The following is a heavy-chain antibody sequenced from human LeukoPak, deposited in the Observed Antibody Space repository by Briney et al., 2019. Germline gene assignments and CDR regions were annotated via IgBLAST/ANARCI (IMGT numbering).Heavy chain of an antibody. Sequence: SETLSLTCAVYGGPFSGYYWSWIRQPPGKGLEWIGEINHSGSTNYNPSLKSRVTISVDTSKNQFSLKLSSVTAADTAVYYCAPPVAHPGTGIAPDYWGQGTLVTVSS. CDR1: GGPFSGYY. J-gene: IGHJ4*02. CDR2: INHSGST. CDR3: APPVAHPGTGIAPDY. D-gene: IGHD7-27*01. V-gene: IGHV4-34*01.